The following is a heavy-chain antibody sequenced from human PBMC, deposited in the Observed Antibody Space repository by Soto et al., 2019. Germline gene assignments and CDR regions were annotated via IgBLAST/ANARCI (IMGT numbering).Heavy chain of an antibody. CDR2: ISAYNGNT. D-gene: IGHD5-18*01. CDR1: GYTFTSYG. Sequence: QVQLVQSGAEVKKPGASVKVSCKASGYTFTSYGISWVRQAPGQGLEWMGWISAYNGNTNYAQKLQGRVTMTTDTSTRTAYKELRSLRSDDTAVYYCARALSGGRGYSYGKYDYWGQGTLVTVSS. V-gene: IGHV1-18*04. CDR3: ARALSGGRGYSYGKYDY. J-gene: IGHJ4*02.